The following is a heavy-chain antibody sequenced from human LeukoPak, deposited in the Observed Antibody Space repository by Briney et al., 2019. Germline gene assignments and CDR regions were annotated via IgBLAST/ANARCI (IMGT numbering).Heavy chain of an antibody. CDR1: RYSFTGYY. D-gene: IGHD3-22*01. CDR2: INPASGAS. CDR3: ARSISGYTLDY. Sequence: ASVKVSCKASRYSFTGYYVQWVRQAPGQGLEWVAWINPASGASHYAQKFQGRVTVTRDTSISTAYMELSSLRSDDTAVFYCARSISGYTLDYWGQGTLVTVPS. J-gene: IGHJ4*02. V-gene: IGHV1-2*02.